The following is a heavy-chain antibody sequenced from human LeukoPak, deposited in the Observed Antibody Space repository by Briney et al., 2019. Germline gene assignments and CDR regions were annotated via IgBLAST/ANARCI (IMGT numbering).Heavy chain of an antibody. J-gene: IGHJ2*01. CDR1: GFTFSSYG. Sequence: GGSLRLSCAASGFTFSSYGMHWVRQAPGKGLEWVANIKQDGSEKYYVDSVKGRFTISRDNAKNSLYLQMNSLRAEDTAVYYCARLENWYFDLWGRGTLVTVSS. CDR3: ARLENWYFDL. CDR2: IKQDGSEK. D-gene: IGHD5-24*01. V-gene: IGHV3-7*01.